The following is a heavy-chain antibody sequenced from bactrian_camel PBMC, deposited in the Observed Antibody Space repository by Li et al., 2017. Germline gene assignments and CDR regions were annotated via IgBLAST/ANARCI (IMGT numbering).Heavy chain of an antibody. J-gene: IGHJ4*01. D-gene: IGHD1*01. CDR3: KTGVGTLSCLGL. CDR2: IWIGGSGTT. Sequence: VQLVESGGGSAQAGGSLRLSCEGSGYTYSSYCMGWFRQAPGKEREGVASIWIGGSGTTYYADSVKGRFTISKDKAEDTVYLQMNSLKPEDTAMYFCKTGVGTLSCLGLWGQGTQVTVS. V-gene: IGHV3S40*01. CDR1: GYTYSSYC.